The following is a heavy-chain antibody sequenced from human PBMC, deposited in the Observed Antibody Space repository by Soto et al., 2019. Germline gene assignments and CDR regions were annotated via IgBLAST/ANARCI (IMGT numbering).Heavy chain of an antibody. CDR1: GFILSAYC. CDR3: ARDLGIGVDGRGYWYYYGMEV. Sequence: PXRSLGRSCASSGFILSAYCRNWVRQAPGKGLEWLAIIKHDESEKYYVDSVKGRFTISRDNAKNSLFLQMNNLRADDTAVYYCARDLGIGVDGRGYWYYYGMEVWAQGSTVSVAS. D-gene: IGHD6-19*01. V-gene: IGHV3-7*03. CDR2: IKHDESEK. J-gene: IGHJ6*01.